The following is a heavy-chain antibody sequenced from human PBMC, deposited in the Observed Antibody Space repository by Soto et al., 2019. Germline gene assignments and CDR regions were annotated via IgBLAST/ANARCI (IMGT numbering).Heavy chain of an antibody. D-gene: IGHD3-3*01. Sequence: QVQLVESGGGVVQPGRSLSLSYAASGFTFSSYAMHWVRQAPGKGLEWVAVISYDGSNKYYADSVKGRFTISRDNSKNTLYLQMNSLRAEDTAVYYCARDFDFWGQGTLVTVSS. CDR3: ARDFDF. CDR1: GFTFSSYA. J-gene: IGHJ4*02. V-gene: IGHV3-30-3*01. CDR2: ISYDGSNK.